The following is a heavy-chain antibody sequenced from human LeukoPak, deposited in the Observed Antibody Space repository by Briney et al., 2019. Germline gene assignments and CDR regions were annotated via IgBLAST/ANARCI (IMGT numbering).Heavy chain of an antibody. Sequence: PGGSLRLSCAASGFTFSDYYMSWIRQAPGKGLEWVSYISSSGSTIYYADSVKGRFTISRDNAKNSLYLQMISLRAEDTAVYYCARSYYDFWSGYYPPYYYYGMDVWGQGTTVTVSS. CDR1: GFTFSDYY. V-gene: IGHV3-11*01. J-gene: IGHJ6*02. D-gene: IGHD3-3*01. CDR3: ARSYYDFWSGYYPPYYYYGMDV. CDR2: ISSSGSTI.